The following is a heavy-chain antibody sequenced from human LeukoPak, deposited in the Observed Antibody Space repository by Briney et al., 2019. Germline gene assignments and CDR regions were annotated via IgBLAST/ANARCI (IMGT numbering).Heavy chain of an antibody. J-gene: IGHJ4*02. CDR2: IKNDGSEK. V-gene: IGHV3-7*01. CDR3: ATDRGWRTSGYYLYYFEY. Sequence: GGSLRLSCAVSGLTFSTYWMSWVRQAPGKGLEWVASIKNDGSEKYYVDSVRGRYTISRDNTKNSLYLQMSSLRAEDTAVYYCATDRGWRTSGYYLYYFEYWGQGTLVTFSS. D-gene: IGHD3-3*01. CDR1: GLTFSTYW.